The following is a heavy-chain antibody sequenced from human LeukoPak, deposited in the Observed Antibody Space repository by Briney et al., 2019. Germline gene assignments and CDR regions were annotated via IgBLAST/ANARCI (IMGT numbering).Heavy chain of an antibody. V-gene: IGHV3-23*01. Sequence: GGSLRLSCAASGFTFSSYGMSWVRQAPGKGLEWVSAISGSGGSTYYADSVKGRFTISRNNAKNSLYLQMNSLRAEDTALYYCARSHGFYGSGSYFDYWGQGTLVTVSS. J-gene: IGHJ4*02. CDR2: ISGSGGST. CDR3: ARSHGFYGSGSYFDY. D-gene: IGHD3-10*01. CDR1: GFTFSSYG.